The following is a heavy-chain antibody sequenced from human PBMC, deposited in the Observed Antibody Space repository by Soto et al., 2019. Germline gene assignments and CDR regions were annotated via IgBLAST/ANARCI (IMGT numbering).Heavy chain of an antibody. V-gene: IGHV3-11*01. Sequence: VGSLRLSCAASGFTFSDYYMSWIRQAPGKGLEWVSYISSSGSTIYYADSVKGRFTISRDNAKNSLYLQMNSLRAEDTAVYYCAKARRETYYYDSSGYSFDYWGQGTLVTVSS. CDR2: ISSSGSTI. CDR3: AKARRETYYYDSSGYSFDY. D-gene: IGHD3-22*01. J-gene: IGHJ4*02. CDR1: GFTFSDYY.